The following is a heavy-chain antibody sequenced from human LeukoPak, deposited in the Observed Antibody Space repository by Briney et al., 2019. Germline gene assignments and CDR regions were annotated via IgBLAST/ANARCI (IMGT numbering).Heavy chain of an antibody. CDR2: IKQDGSEK. V-gene: IGHV3-7*01. Sequence: GGSLRLSCAASGFTFSHYWMSWVRQAPGKGLEWVANIKQDGSEKYYVDSVKGRFTISRDNAKNSLYLQMNSLRAEDTALYYCATHRGYSYGTAEDFVYWGQGTLVTVSS. CDR3: ATHRGYSYGTAEDFVY. CDR1: GFTFSHYW. D-gene: IGHD5-18*01. J-gene: IGHJ4*02.